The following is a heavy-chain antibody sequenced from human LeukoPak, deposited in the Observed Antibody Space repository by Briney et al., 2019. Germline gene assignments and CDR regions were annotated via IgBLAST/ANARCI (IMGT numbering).Heavy chain of an antibody. CDR1: GGSFSGYY. V-gene: IGHV4-34*01. Sequence: SETLSLTCAVYGGSFSGYYWSWIRQPPGKGLEWIGEINHSGSTNYNPSLKSRVTISVDTSKNQFSLKLSSVTAADTAVYYCARGQYSYGYRYYYGMDVWGQGTTVTVSS. CDR3: ARGQYSYGYRYYYGMDV. CDR2: INHSGST. J-gene: IGHJ6*02. D-gene: IGHD5-18*01.